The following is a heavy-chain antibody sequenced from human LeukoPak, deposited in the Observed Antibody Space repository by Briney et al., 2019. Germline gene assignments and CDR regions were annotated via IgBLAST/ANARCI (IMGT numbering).Heavy chain of an antibody. CDR1: GGSISSYY. D-gene: IGHD3-10*01. J-gene: IGHJ4*02. CDR3: ARRSGGGYYFDY. Sequence: SQTLSLTCTVSGGSISSYYWSWIRQPPGKGLEWIGYIFSSGYTKYNPSLESRVTISVDTSKNQFSLKLSSVTAADTAVYYCARRSGGGYYFDYWGQGTLVTVSS. V-gene: IGHV4-59*08. CDR2: IFSSGYT.